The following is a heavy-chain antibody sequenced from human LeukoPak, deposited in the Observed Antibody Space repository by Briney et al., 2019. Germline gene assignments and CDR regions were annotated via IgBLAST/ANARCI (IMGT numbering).Heavy chain of an antibody. V-gene: IGHV1-2*02. D-gene: IGHD3-3*01. J-gene: IGHJ3*02. CDR2: INPNSGGT. Sequence: GASVKVSRKASGYTFTGYYMHWVRQAPGQGREWMGWINPNSGGTNYAQKFQGRVTMTRDTSISTAYMELSRLRSDDTAVYYCARDLEWLYPGGAFDIWGQGTMVTVSS. CDR3: ARDLEWLYPGGAFDI. CDR1: GYTFTGYY.